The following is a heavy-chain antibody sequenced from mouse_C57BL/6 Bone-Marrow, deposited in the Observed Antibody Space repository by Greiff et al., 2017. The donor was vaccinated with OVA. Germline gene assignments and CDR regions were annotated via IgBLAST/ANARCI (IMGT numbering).Heavy chain of an antibody. Sequence: QVQLQQPGAELVKPGASVKMSCKASGYTFTSYWITWVQQRPGQGLEWMGDIYPGSGRPKYNEKFQSKANLPVDTSSSTAYMHLSSLTSEDSSVYYCARRGIKEYFDVWGTGTTVTVSS. CDR3: ARRGIKEYFDV. V-gene: IGHV1-55*01. CDR1: GYTFTSYW. D-gene: IGHD2-4*01. J-gene: IGHJ1*03. CDR2: IYPGSGRP.